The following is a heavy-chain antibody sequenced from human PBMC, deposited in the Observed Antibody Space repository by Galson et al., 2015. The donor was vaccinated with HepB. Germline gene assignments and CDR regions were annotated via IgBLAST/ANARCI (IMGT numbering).Heavy chain of an antibody. D-gene: IGHD2-2*02. V-gene: IGHV3-15*01. CDR3: ITEKGAIQEWKGAFDF. CDR1: GFTFSNVW. Sequence: SLRLSCAASGFTFSNVWMSWVRQAPGKGLEWVGRFKSKTDGGTADYAAPVKGRFTISRDDSKNALYLQMNSPKIEDTAVYYCITEKGAIQEWKGAFDFWGQGTLVTVSS. CDR2: FKSKTDGGTA. J-gene: IGHJ4*02.